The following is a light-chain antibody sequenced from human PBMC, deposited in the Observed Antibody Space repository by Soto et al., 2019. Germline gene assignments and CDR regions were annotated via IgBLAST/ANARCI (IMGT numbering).Light chain of an antibody. CDR3: QQRSNWPPNT. CDR2: DAS. CDR1: QSVSSY. V-gene: IGKV3-11*01. Sequence: EIVLTQSPVTLSLSPGARATLSCRASQSVSSYFAWYPQKPGQAPRLLIYDASNRATGIPARFSDSESGTDFTLTISSLDPEDFACYFCQQRSNWPPNTFGQGTRLEI. J-gene: IGKJ5*01.